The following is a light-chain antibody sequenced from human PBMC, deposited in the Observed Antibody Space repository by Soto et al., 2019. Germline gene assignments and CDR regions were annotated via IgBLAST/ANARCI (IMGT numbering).Light chain of an antibody. J-gene: IGKJ5*01. CDR1: QSVSSSY. V-gene: IGKV3-20*01. Sequence: EIVLTQSPGTLSLSPGERATLSCRASQSVSSSYLAWHQQKRGQAHRLLIYGASRRATGIQDRFSGSGSGTDFTLTISRLEPEDFAVYYCQQYGSSPITFGQGTRLEIK. CDR3: QQYGSSPIT. CDR2: GAS.